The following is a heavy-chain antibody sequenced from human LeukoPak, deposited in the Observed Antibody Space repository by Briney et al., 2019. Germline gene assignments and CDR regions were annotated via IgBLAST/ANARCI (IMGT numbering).Heavy chain of an antibody. CDR1: GFTFSTYA. Sequence: GESLRLSSAASGFTFSTYAMNWVRRAPGKGLEWVSGISGSGGSTYYADSVKGRFTISRDNSKNTLYLQMNSLRAEDTAVYYCAKRTGSRYGDFHYWGQGTLVTVSS. CDR3: AKRTGSRYGDFHY. D-gene: IGHD4-17*01. CDR2: ISGSGGST. V-gene: IGHV3-23*01. J-gene: IGHJ4*02.